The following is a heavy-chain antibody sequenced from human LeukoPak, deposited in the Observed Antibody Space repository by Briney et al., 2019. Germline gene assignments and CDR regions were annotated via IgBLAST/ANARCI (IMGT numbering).Heavy chain of an antibody. CDR2: ICSSSSYI. V-gene: IGHV3-21*01. J-gene: IGHJ6*02. CDR3: ARDDHPSDFWSGYYPYGMDV. Sequence: PGGSLRLSCAASGFTFSSYSMNWVRQAPGKGLEWVSSICSSSSYIYYADSVKGRFTISRDNAKNSLYLQMNSLRAEDTAVYYCARDDHPSDFWSGYYPYGMDVWGQGTTVTVSS. D-gene: IGHD3-3*01. CDR1: GFTFSSYS.